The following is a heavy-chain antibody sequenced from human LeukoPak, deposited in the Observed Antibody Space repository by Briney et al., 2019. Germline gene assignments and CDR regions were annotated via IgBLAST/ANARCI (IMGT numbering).Heavy chain of an antibody. CDR2: ISAYNGNT. D-gene: IGHD3-3*01. V-gene: IGHV1-18*01. CDR3: ARGERYYDFWSGYYTPGPYYFDY. Sequence: ASVKVSCKASGYTFTSYGISWVRQAPGQGLAWMGWISAYNGNTNYAQKLQGRVTMTTDTSTSTAYMELRSLRSDDTAVYYCARGERYYDFWSGYYTPGPYYFDYWGQGTLVTVSS. J-gene: IGHJ4*02. CDR1: GYTFTSYG.